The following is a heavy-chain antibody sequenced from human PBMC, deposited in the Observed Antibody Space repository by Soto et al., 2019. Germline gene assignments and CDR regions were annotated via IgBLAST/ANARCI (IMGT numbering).Heavy chain of an antibody. D-gene: IGHD6-13*01. CDR2: IYYSGST. V-gene: IGHV4-39*02. CDR3: AREPPSIAAAGKSDY. Sequence: SGSLYLTFPHYSSPITSSSSYRGWICQPPVKGLEWIGSIYYSGSTYYNPSLKSRVTISVDTSKNQFSLKLSSVTAADTAVYYCAREPPSIAAAGKSDYWGQGTLVT. J-gene: IGHJ4*02. CDR1: SSPITSSSSY.